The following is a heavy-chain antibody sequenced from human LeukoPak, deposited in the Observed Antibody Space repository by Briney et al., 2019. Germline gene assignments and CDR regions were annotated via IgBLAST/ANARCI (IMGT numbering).Heavy chain of an antibody. J-gene: IGHJ4*02. V-gene: IGHV1-69*06. D-gene: IGHD3-10*01. CDR2: IIPIFGTA. Sequence: SVKVSCKASGGTFSSYAISWVRQAPGQGLEWMGGIIPIFGTANYAQKFQGRVTITADKSTSTAYMELSSLRSEDTAVYYCARSYYGSGSYYKAPLDYWGQGTLVTVSS. CDR3: ARSYYGSGSYYKAPLDY. CDR1: GGTFSSYA.